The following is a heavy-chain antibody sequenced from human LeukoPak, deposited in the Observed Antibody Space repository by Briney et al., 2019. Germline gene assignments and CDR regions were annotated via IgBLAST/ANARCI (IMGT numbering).Heavy chain of an antibody. V-gene: IGHV3-15*01. CDR1: GLTFSDAW. J-gene: IGHJ4*02. CDR3: TTGLQLWF. CDR2: IKSRSDGGTA. Sequence: GGSLRLSCAASGLTFSDAWMTWVRQAPGKGLECVGRIKSRSDGGTAEYAAPVKGKFGISRDDSKNTVYLQMNSLKTEDTAVYYCTTGLQLWFWGQGTLVTVSS. D-gene: IGHD5-18*01.